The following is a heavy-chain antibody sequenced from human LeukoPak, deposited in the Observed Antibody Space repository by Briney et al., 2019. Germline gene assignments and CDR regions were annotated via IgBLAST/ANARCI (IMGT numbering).Heavy chain of an antibody. Sequence: SETLSLTCTVSGGSISTSNYYWGWIRQPPGKGLEWIGNIYYSGSTNYNPSLKSRVTISVDTSKNQFSLKPSSVTAADTAVYYCARALDRGYSYGSSFDPWGQGTLVTVSS. CDR2: IYYSGST. J-gene: IGHJ5*02. D-gene: IGHD5-18*01. V-gene: IGHV4-61*05. CDR1: GGSISTSNYY. CDR3: ARALDRGYSYGSSFDP.